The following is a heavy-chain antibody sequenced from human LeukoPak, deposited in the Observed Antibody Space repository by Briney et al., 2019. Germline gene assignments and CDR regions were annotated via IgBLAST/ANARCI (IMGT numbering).Heavy chain of an antibody. D-gene: IGHD3-10*01. J-gene: IGHJ6*03. CDR1: GYTFTSYA. V-gene: IGHV1-3*03. CDR3: ARGLVRGEKYYYYMDV. CDR2: INAGNGNT. Sequence: ASVKVSCKASGYTFTSYAMHWVRQAPGQRLEWMGWINAGNGNTKYSQEFQGRVTITRDTSASTAYMELSSLRSEDMAVYYCARGLVRGEKYYYYMDVWGKGTTVTVSS.